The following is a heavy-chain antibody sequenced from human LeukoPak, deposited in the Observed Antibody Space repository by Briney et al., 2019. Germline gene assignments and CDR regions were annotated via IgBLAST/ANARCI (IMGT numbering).Heavy chain of an antibody. J-gene: IGHJ4*02. CDR1: GGSISSYY. V-gene: IGHV4-59*01. CDR3: ARSGDFWSGYYPLFDY. CDR2: ISYSGST. Sequence: PSETLSLTCSVSGGSISSYYWSWIRQPPGKGLECIWYISYSGSTNSNPSLKSRVTISVDTSKNQFSLKLSSVTAADTAVYYCARSGDFWSGYYPLFDYWGQGTLVTVSS. D-gene: IGHD3-3*01.